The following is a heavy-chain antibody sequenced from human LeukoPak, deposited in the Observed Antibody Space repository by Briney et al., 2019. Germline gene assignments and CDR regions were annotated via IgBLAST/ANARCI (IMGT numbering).Heavy chain of an antibody. J-gene: IGHJ6*02. CDR1: GFTVSSNY. CDR3: ARDQAVTTYYYYGMDV. CDR2: IYSGGST. D-gene: IGHD4-17*01. V-gene: IGHV3-66*01. Sequence: GGSLRLSCAASGFTVSSNYMSWVRQAPGKGLEWVSVIYSGGSTYYADSVKGGFTISRDNSKNTLYLQMNSLRAEDTAVYYCARDQAVTTYYYYGMDVWGQGTTVTVSS.